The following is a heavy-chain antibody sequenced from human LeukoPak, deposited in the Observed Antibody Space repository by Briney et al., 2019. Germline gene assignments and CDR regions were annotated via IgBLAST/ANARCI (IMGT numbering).Heavy chain of an antibody. J-gene: IGHJ4*02. CDR2: IKPDGSED. Sequence: PGGSLRLSCATSGLAFSNFWMYWVRQAPGKGLEWVASIKPDGSEDFYADSVKGRFNISRDNAENSLFLQMTNLKAEDTAVYYCAVDRRFKIFDYWGQGTLVTVSS. CDR3: AVDRRFKIFDY. V-gene: IGHV3-7*01. D-gene: IGHD5-24*01. CDR1: GLAFSNFW.